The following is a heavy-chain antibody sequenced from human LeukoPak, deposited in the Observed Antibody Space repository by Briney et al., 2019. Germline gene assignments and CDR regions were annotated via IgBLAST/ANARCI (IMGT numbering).Heavy chain of an antibody. CDR3: SRDLGGSYNDY. CDR2: ITPSGGST. CDR1: GYTFTSYY. D-gene: IGHD1-26*01. V-gene: IGHV1-46*01. Sequence: GASVKVSCKASGYTFTSYYIHWVRQAPGQGLEWMGIITPSGGSTTYAQKFQGRVTMTRDTSTSTVYMELSSLRIEDTAVYYCSRDLGGSYNDYWGQGTMVTVSS. J-gene: IGHJ4*02.